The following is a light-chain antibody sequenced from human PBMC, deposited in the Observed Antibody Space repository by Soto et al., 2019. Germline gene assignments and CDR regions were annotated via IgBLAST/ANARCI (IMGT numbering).Light chain of an antibody. CDR2: DVT. V-gene: IGLV2-14*03. J-gene: IGLJ1*01. CDR1: SSDVGGFNY. Sequence: QSALTQPASVSGSPGQSITISCTGTSSDVGGFNYVSWYQQHPGKAPKLMIYDVTNRPSGVSYRFSGSKSGNTASLTIAGPQDEDEADYYCNAYTSSSTFVFGSGTKVTVL. CDR3: NAYTSSSTFV.